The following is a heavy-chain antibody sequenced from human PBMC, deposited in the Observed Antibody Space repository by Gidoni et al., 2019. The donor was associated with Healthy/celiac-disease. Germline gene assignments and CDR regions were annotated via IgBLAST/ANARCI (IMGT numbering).Heavy chain of an antibody. D-gene: IGHD3-10*01. Sequence: QVQLVQSGAEVKKPGASVQVSCKASGYHFPSSGIRWVRQAPGQGLEWMGWISAYNGNTNYAQKLQGRVTMTTDTSTSTAYMELRSLRSDDTAVYYCARDMVRGVITPSYYYGMDVWGQGTTVTVSS. CDR3: ARDMVRGVITPSYYYGMDV. V-gene: IGHV1-18*01. CDR2: ISAYNGNT. CDR1: GYHFPSSG. J-gene: IGHJ6*02.